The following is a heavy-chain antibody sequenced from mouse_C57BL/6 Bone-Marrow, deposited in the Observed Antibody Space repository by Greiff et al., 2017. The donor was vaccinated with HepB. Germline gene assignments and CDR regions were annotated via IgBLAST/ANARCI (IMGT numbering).Heavy chain of an antibody. CDR2: ISSGGSYT. CDR1: GFTFSSYG. CDR3: ARHVLVAHYYAMDY. J-gene: IGHJ4*01. V-gene: IGHV5-6*01. Sequence: EVQRVESGGDLVKPGGSLKLSCAASGFTFSSYGMSWVRQTPDKRLEWVATISSGGSYTYYPDSVKGRFTISRDNAKNTLYLQMSSLKSEDTAMYYCARHVLVAHYYAMDYWGQGTSVTVSS. D-gene: IGHD1-1*01.